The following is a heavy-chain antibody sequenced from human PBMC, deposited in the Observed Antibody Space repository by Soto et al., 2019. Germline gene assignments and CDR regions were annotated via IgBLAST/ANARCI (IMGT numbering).Heavy chain of an antibody. V-gene: IGHV4-34*01. CDR2: INHSGST. CDR1: GGSFSGYY. CDR3: ARERGQWLVQHYYYYYGMDV. Sequence: QVQLQQWGAGLLKPSETLSLTCAVYGGSFSGYYWSWIRQPPGKGLEWIGEINHSGSTNYNPSLKSRVTISVDTSKNQCSLKLSSVTAADTAVYYCARERGQWLVQHYYYYYGMDVWGQGTTVTVSS. J-gene: IGHJ6*02. D-gene: IGHD6-19*01.